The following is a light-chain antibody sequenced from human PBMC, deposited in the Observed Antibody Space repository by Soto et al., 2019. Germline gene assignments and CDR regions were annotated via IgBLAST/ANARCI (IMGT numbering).Light chain of an antibody. Sequence: QSVLTQPPSVSGAPGQRVTISCTGSSSNIGAGYDVHWYQQLPGTAPKLLIYGNSNRPSGVPDRFSGSKSGTSASLAITGLAAEDEADYYCQSSDSSLSGSVFGGGTQLTVL. CDR1: SSNIGAGYD. V-gene: IGLV1-40*01. CDR3: QSSDSSLSGSV. J-gene: IGLJ2*01. CDR2: GNS.